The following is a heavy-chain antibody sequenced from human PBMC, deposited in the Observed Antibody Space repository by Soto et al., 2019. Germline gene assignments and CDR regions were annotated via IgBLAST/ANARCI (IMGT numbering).Heavy chain of an antibody. Sequence: SETLSLTCTVSGDSLSGGDYYWSWIRQPPGKGLEWIGDIYYTGFTFYNPSLKSRLTVSLDSSKNQFSLRLNSVTAADTAVYFCARAYRINGWSDYFFDYWGQGTLVTVSS. CDR2: IYYTGFT. D-gene: IGHD6-19*01. CDR3: ARAYRINGWSDYFFDY. CDR1: GDSLSGGDYY. V-gene: IGHV4-30-4*08. J-gene: IGHJ4*02.